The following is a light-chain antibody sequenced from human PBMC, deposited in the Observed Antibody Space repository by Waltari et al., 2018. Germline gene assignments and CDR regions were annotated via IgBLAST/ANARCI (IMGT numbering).Light chain of an antibody. J-gene: IGKJ2*01. CDR1: QDINNY. Sequence: DIQMTQSPSSLSASIGDRVTITCQASQDINNYLNWYQQTPGKAPKLLIYDASKLQTGVPSRFSGSGSGTDFTFTISSLQPEDIATYYCQQYDNVLPYTFGQGTKVEL. CDR2: DAS. V-gene: IGKV1-33*01. CDR3: QQYDNVLPYT.